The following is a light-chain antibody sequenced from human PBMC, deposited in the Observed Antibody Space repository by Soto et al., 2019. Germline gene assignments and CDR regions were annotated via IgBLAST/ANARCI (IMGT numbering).Light chain of an antibody. CDR1: QSVSSSY. CDR2: GAS. Sequence: EIVLTQSPGTLSLSPGERATLSCRASQSVSSSYLTWYQQKPGQAPRLLIYGASSRATGIPDRFSGSGSGTDFTLTISRLEPEDFAVYYCQQYGSSPTFGGGTTVAIK. CDR3: QQYGSSPT. J-gene: IGKJ4*01. V-gene: IGKV3-20*01.